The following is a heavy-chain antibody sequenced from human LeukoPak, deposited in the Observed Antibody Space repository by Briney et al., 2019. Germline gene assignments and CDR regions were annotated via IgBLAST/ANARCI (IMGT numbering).Heavy chain of an antibody. CDR3: AREGTYLDGYVSPAFDY. J-gene: IGHJ4*02. V-gene: IGHV3-30*03. D-gene: IGHD5-24*01. CDR1: GFIFSSYG. CDR2: ISYDGSNK. Sequence: GGSLRLSCAASGFIFSSYGMRWVRQAPGKGLEWVAVISYDGSNKFYADSVKGRFTISRDNSKNTLYLQMNSLRAEDTAVYYCAREGTYLDGYVSPAFDYWGQGTLVTVSS.